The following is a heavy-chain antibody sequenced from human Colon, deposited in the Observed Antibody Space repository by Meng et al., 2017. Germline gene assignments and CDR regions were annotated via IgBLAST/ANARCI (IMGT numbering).Heavy chain of an antibody. V-gene: IGHV4-4*02. Sequence: LQETGPGLVKPSGTLSLTCTVSGGSINSSDWWSWVRQTPGKGLEWIGETYQNGRPNYNPSLKSRVTISVDKSKNQFSLNMTSVTAADTAVYYCAREVVVAGTRNWLDPWGQGILVTVSS. J-gene: IGHJ5*02. CDR3: AREVVVAGTRNWLDP. CDR1: GGSINSSDW. CDR2: TYQNGRP. D-gene: IGHD6-19*01.